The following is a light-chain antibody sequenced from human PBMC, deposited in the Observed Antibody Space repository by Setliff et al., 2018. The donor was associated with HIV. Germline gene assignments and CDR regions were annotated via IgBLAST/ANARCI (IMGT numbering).Light chain of an antibody. V-gene: IGLV2-14*01. CDR3: SSYTTRSTVV. CDR2: EVS. CDR1: SSDVGTYNY. J-gene: IGLJ2*01. Sequence: QSALTQPASVSASPGQSIAIACTGTSSDVGTYNYVSWYQQHPGKAPKLMIYEVSHRPSGVSNRFSGSKSGDTASLTIFGLQAEDEADYYCSSYTTRSTVVFGGGTKVTVL.